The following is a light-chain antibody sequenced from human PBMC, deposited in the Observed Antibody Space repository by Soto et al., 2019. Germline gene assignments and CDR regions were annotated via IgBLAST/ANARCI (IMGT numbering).Light chain of an antibody. V-gene: IGKV1-39*01. CDR1: QSISNY. J-gene: IGKJ1*01. CDR2: AAS. CDR3: QQSYSTPRT. Sequence: DIQMPQSPSSLSASVGDRVTITCRASQSISNYLNWYQQNQGKAPKLLMYAASSLQSGVPSRFGGSGSGTEFTLTISSLQPEEFATYYCQQSYSTPRTFGQGTQVEIK.